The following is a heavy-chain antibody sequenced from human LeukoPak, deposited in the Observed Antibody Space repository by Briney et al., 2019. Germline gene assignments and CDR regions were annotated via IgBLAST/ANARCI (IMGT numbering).Heavy chain of an antibody. D-gene: IGHD2-8*01. CDR3: AKGGLTAYYYYMDV. V-gene: IGHV3-23*01. Sequence: GGSLGLSCAASGFTFSSYAMSWVRQAPGKGLEWVSAISGSGGSTYYADSVKGRFTISRDNSKNTLYLQMNSLRAEDTAVYYCAKGGLTAYYYYMDVWGKGTTVTVSS. CDR2: ISGSGGST. CDR1: GFTFSSYA. J-gene: IGHJ6*03.